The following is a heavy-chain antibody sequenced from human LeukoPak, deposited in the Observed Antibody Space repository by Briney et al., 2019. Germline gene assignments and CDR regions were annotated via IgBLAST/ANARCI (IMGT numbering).Heavy chain of an antibody. CDR3: AKGRDYGDVYFDY. J-gene: IGHJ4*02. CDR2: ISGSGGST. Sequence: PGESLRLSCAASGFTFKKYWMNWVRQVPGKGLEWVSAISGSGGSTYYADSVKGRFTISRDNSKNTLYLQMNSLRAEDTAVYYCAKGRDYGDVYFDYWGQGTLVTVSS. D-gene: IGHD4-17*01. V-gene: IGHV3-23*01. CDR1: GFTFKKYW.